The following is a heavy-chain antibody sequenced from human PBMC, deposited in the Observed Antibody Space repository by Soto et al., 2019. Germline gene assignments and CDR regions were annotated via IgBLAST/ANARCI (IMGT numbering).Heavy chain of an antibody. D-gene: IGHD6-19*01. CDR1: GGSFSGYY. Sequence: SETLSLTCAVYGGSFSGYYWSWIRQPPGKGLEWIGEINHSGSTNYNPSLESRVTISVDTSKNQFSLKLSSVTAADTAVYYCARGPQWLATDYFDYWGQGTLVTVSS. CDR2: INHSGST. V-gene: IGHV4-34*01. CDR3: ARGPQWLATDYFDY. J-gene: IGHJ4*02.